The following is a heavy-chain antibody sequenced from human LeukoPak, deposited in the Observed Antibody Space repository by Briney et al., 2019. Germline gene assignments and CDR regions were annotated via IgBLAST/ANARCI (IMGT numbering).Heavy chain of an antibody. CDR3: ARVDSSGYLNDY. Sequence: GASVKVSCKASGYTFTGYYMHWVRQAPGQGLEWMRWINPNSGGTNYAQKFQGRVTMTRDTSISTAYMELSRLRSDDTAVYYCARVDSSGYLNDYWGQGTLVTVSS. D-gene: IGHD3-22*01. CDR2: INPNSGGT. CDR1: GYTFTGYY. J-gene: IGHJ4*02. V-gene: IGHV1-2*02.